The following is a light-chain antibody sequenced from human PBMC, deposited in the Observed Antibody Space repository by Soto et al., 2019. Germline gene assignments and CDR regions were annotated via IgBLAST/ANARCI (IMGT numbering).Light chain of an antibody. J-gene: IGLJ2*01. Sequence: QSVLTQPPSVSAAPGQKVTISCSGSSSNIGNNYVSWYQQLPGTAPKLLIYDNNKRPSGIPDRFSGSKSGTSATLGITGRQSGDAAGNHCGTWHSRLSVVIFRRGTQLTVL. V-gene: IGLV1-51*01. CDR2: DNN. CDR1: SSNIGNNY. CDR3: GTWHSRLSVVI.